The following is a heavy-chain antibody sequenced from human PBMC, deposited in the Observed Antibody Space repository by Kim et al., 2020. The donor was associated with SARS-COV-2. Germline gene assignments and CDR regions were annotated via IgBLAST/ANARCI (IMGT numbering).Heavy chain of an antibody. CDR1: GFTFSSYA. CDR3: AKGSGQWLLLVDY. J-gene: IGHJ4*02. Sequence: GGSLRLSCAASGFTFSSYAMSWVRQAPGKGLEWVSAISGSGGTTYYADSVKGRFTISRDNSKNTLYLQMNSLRVEDTAVYYCAKGSGQWLLLVDYWGQGTLVTVSS. CDR2: ISGSGGTT. V-gene: IGHV3-23*01. D-gene: IGHD6-19*01.